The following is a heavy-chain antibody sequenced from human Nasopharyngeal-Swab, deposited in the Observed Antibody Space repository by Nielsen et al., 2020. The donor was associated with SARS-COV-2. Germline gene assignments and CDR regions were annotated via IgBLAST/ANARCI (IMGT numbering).Heavy chain of an antibody. J-gene: IGHJ5*02. V-gene: IGHV3-7*04. CDR2: IKQDGSEK. D-gene: IGHD3-10*01. CDR3: ARDLGITMVRGVTRDNWFDP. Sequence: VRQAPGKGLEWVANIKQDGSEKYYVDSVKGRFTISRDNAKNSLYLQMNSPRAEDTAVYYCARDLGITMVRGVTRDNWFDPWGQGTLITVSS.